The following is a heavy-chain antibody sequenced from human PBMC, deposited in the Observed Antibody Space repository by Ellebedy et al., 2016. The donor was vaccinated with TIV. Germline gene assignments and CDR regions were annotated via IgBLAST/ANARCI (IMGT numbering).Heavy chain of an antibody. CDR2: ISDSGAST. Sequence: GESLKISCAASGFTFSSYAMSWVRQAPGKGPEWVSSISDSGASTYYADSVKGRFTISRDNSENTLYLQMNSLRAEDTAVYYCAKKSGSNIWEYYFDYWGRGTLVTVSS. V-gene: IGHV3-23*01. CDR1: GFTFSSYA. J-gene: IGHJ4*02. D-gene: IGHD6-13*01. CDR3: AKKSGSNIWEYYFDY.